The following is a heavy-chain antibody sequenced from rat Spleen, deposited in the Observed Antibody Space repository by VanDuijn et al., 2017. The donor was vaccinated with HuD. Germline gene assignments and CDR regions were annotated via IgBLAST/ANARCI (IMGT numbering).Heavy chain of an antibody. D-gene: IGHD1-11*01. J-gene: IGHJ2*01. Sequence: EVQLVESDGGLVQPGRSLKLSCAASGFTFSDYYMAWVRQAPTKGLEWVATITYDGSSTYYRDSVKGRFTISRDNAKSTLYLQMDSLRSEETATYYCTRSGYGGYDFDYWGQGVMVTVSS. CDR3: TRSGYGGYDFDY. CDR2: ITYDGSST. CDR1: GFTFSDYY. V-gene: IGHV5-29*01.